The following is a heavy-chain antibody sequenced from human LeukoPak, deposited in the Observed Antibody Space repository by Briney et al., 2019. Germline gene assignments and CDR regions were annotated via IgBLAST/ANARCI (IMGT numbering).Heavy chain of an antibody. CDR2: ISYDGSNK. J-gene: IGHJ4*02. CDR3: ASLITMVRGVPFDY. D-gene: IGHD3-10*01. V-gene: IGHV3-30-3*01. Sequence: PGGSLRLSCAASGFTFSSYAMHWVRQAPGKGLEWVAVISYDGSNKYYADSVKGRFTISGDNSKNTLYLQMNSLRAEDTAVYYCASLITMVRGVPFDYWGQGTLVTVSS. CDR1: GFTFSSYA.